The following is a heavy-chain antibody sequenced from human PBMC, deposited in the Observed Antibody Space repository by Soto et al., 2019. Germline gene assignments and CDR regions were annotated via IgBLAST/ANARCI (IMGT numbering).Heavy chain of an antibody. CDR3: ARGPARTYDFWSGYAEPYYGMEV. CDR1: GYTFTSYY. D-gene: IGHD3-3*01. CDR2: INPSGGST. J-gene: IGHJ6*02. V-gene: IGHV1-46*01. Sequence: ASVKVSCKASGYTFTSYYMHWVRQAPGQGLEWMGIINPSGGSTSYAQKFQGRVTMTRDTSTSTVYMELSSLRSEDTAVYYCARGPARTYDFWSGYAEPYYGMEVWGQGTTVTVSS.